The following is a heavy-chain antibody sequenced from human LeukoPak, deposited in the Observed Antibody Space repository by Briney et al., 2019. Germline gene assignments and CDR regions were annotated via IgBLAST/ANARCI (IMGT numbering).Heavy chain of an antibody. J-gene: IGHJ4*02. CDR1: GFTFSSYS. CDR2: ISSSSTYI. V-gene: IGHV3-21*01. CDR3: ARGPTSGYGWDYFDY. D-gene: IGHD5-12*01. Sequence: EGSLRLSCVASGFTFSSYSVNWVRQPPGKGLEWVSSISSSSTYIYYADSLKGRFTISRDNAKNSLFLQMNSLRAEDTAVYYCARGPTSGYGWDYFDYWGQGTLVTVSS.